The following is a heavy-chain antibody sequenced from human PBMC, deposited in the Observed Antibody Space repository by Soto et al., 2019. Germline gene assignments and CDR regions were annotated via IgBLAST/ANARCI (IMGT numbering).Heavy chain of an antibody. J-gene: IGHJ4*01. CDR1: GYTFTSYG. D-gene: IGHD3-9*01. V-gene: IGHV1-18*01. CDR2: ISAYNGNT. CDR3: AAEIDDDYLSGYNN. Sequence: QVQLVQSGAEVKKPGASVKVSCKASGYTFTSYGISWVRQAPGQGLEWMGWISAYNGNTNNAHKLQGRVIMTTATATSTAYIELRCLSSDDTAVYYCAAEIDDDYLSGYNNWGHGPLLFVSS.